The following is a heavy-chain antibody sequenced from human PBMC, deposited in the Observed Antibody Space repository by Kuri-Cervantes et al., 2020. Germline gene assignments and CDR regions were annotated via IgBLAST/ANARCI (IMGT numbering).Heavy chain of an antibody. J-gene: IGHJ4*02. D-gene: IGHD6-19*01. CDR3: ARGRGAVAVPDS. V-gene: IGHV1-24*01. CDR1: GYTLTELS. Sequence: ASVKVSCKVSGYTLTELSMHWVRQAPGKGLEWMGDFDPEDGETIYAQKPQGRVTMTTDTSTSTAYMELSSLRSEDTAVYYCARGRGAVAVPDSWGQGTLVTVSS. CDR2: FDPEDGET.